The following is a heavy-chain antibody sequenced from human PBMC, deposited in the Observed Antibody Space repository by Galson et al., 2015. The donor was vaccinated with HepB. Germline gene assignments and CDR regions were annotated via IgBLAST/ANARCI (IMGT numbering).Heavy chain of an antibody. V-gene: IGHV3-15*01. CDR2: IKSKADGGTT. Sequence: SLRLSCAASGFTFSNAWMSWVRQAPGKGLEWVGRIKSKADGGTTDYAAPVKGRFTISGDDSKNTLYLQMNSLKTEDTAVYYCTTPEDFVLKVYDDAFDIWGQGTMVTVSS. CDR3: TTPEDFVLKVYDDAFDI. D-gene: IGHD2-8*01. CDR1: GFTFSNAW. J-gene: IGHJ3*02.